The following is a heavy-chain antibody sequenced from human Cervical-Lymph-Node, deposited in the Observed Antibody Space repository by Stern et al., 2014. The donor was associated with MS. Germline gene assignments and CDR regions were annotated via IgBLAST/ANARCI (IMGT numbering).Heavy chain of an antibody. CDR1: GDTFSSLD. Sequence: QVQLMQSGAEVKKPGSSVKVSCKASGDTFSSLDIGWVRQAPGQGPAWLGGTTPLFGTANYAQNFQGRVTFSADDSTSTTYMELSSLRSEDTAVYYCARHQAGIAADWGQGTLVTVSS. V-gene: IGHV1-69*01. CDR2: TTPLFGTA. J-gene: IGHJ4*02. CDR3: ARHQAGIAAD. D-gene: IGHD6-13*01.